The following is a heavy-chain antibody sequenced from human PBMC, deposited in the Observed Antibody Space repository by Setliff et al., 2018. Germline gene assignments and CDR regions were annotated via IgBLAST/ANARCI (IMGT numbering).Heavy chain of an antibody. Sequence: PSETLSLTCAVSGFSISSGYYWGWIRQPPGKGLEWIVNIHHSGKAYYNPSLKSRVTMSVDTSKNHVSLKLSSVTAADTAVYYCARHNLHGTATTFAFDIWGQGTMVTVSS. CDR3: ARHNLHGTATTFAFDI. J-gene: IGHJ3*02. D-gene: IGHD2-21*02. CDR1: GFSISSGYY. CDR2: IHHSGKA. V-gene: IGHV4-38-2*01.